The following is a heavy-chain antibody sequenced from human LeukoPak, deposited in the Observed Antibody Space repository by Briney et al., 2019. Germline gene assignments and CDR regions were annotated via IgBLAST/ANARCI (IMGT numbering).Heavy chain of an antibody. CDR2: INSDESST. V-gene: IGHV3-74*01. J-gene: IGHJ4*02. Sequence: PGGSLRLSCAASGFIFSSYWMHWVRQAPGKGLVWVSRINSDESSTTYADSVKGRFTISRDNAKNTLYLQMNSLRAEDTAVYYCARAPGSNKHFEYWGQGTLVTVSS. D-gene: IGHD3-10*01. CDR1: GFIFSSYW. CDR3: ARAPGSNKHFEY.